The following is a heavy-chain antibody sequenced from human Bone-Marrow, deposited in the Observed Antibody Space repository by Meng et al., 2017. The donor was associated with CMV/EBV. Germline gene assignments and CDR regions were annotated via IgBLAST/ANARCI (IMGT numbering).Heavy chain of an antibody. CDR3: AGGVAAAGDY. V-gene: IGHV3-13*01. CDR1: GFTFSNYD. CDR2: IGTAGDT. J-gene: IGHJ4*02. D-gene: IGHD6-13*01. Sequence: GGSLRLSCAASGFTFSNYDMHWVRQAPGKGLEWVSTIGTAGDTYYPGSVKGRFTISRDNTKNALYLQMNSLRAEDTAVYYSAGGVAAAGDYWGQGTLDTVSS.